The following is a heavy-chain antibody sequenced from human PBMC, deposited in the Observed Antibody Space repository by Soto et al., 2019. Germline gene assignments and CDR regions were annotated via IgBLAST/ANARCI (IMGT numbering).Heavy chain of an antibody. CDR1: GGTFSSYA. Sequence: VKVSCKASGGTFSSYAISWVRQAPGQGLEWMGGIIPIFGTADYAQKFQGRVTITADESTSTAYMELSSLRSEDTAVYYCAGPPELTRIYYYYGMDVWGQGTTVTISS. J-gene: IGHJ6*02. D-gene: IGHD1-7*01. V-gene: IGHV1-69*13. CDR3: AGPPELTRIYYYYGMDV. CDR2: IIPIFGTA.